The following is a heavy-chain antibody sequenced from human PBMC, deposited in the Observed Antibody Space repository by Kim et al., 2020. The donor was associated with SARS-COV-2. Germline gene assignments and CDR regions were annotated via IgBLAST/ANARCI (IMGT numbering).Heavy chain of an antibody. CDR2: IWYDGSNK. CDR1: GFTFSSYA. Sequence: GGSLRLSCAASGFTFSSYAMHWVRQAPGKGLEWVAVIWYDGSNKYYADSVKGRFTISRDNSKNTLYLQMNSLRAEDTAVYYCAKTDTMVRGVITKPDYWGQGTLVTVSS. V-gene: IGHV3-33*06. CDR3: AKTDTMVRGVITKPDY. D-gene: IGHD3-10*01. J-gene: IGHJ4*02.